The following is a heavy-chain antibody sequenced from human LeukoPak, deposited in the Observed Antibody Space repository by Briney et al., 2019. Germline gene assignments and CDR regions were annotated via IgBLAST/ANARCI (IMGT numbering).Heavy chain of an antibody. V-gene: IGHV4-39*01. J-gene: IGHJ4*02. CDR1: GGSISSSTYY. D-gene: IGHD6-13*01. CDR2: IYYSGTT. CDR3: ATRGGGSWLNY. Sequence: SETLSLTCTVSGGSISSSTYYWDWIRQPPGKGLEWIGNIYYSGTTYYNPSLKSRVTISVDTSKNQFSLKLSSVTAADTAVYYCATRGGGSWLNYWGQGTLVTVSS.